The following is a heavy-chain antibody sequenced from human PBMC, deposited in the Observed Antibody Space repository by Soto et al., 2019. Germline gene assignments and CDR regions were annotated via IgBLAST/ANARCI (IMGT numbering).Heavy chain of an antibody. D-gene: IGHD2-15*01. V-gene: IGHV4-39*01. CDR3: ARRPGGGSCDY. Sequence: SETLSLTCTVSGGPISSSTYYWGWIRQPPGKGLEWVGNIFYSGSTYYNPSLRSRVTISVDTSKNQFSLKLSSVTAADTAVYYCARRPGGGSCDYWGPGILVTVSS. CDR1: GGPISSSTYY. J-gene: IGHJ4*02. CDR2: IFYSGST.